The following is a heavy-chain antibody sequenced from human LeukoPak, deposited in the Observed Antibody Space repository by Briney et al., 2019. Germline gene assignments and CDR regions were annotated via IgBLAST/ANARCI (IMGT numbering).Heavy chain of an antibody. D-gene: IGHD2-2*01. CDR3: ARTCSGSSCYVIY. J-gene: IGHJ4*02. V-gene: IGHV1-18*01. CDR2: ISGYNGNT. Sequence: GASVKVSCKASGYTFSNYGITWVRQAPGQGLEWMGWISGYNGNTNYAQKFQGRVTMTTETSTSTAYMELRSLRSDDTAVYYCARTCSGSSCYVIYWGQGTLLAVSS. CDR1: GYTFSNYG.